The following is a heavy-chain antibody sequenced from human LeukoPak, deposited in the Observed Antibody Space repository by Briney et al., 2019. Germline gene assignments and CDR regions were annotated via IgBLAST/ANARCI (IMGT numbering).Heavy chain of an antibody. D-gene: IGHD3-10*01. Sequence: SETLSLTCTVSGGSISSYYWSWIRQPPGKGLEWIGYIYYSGSTNYNPSLKSRVTISVDTSKNQFSLKLSSVTAADTAVYYCARTGAMARGVIMGWFDPWGQGTLVTVSS. CDR1: GGSISSYY. CDR2: IYYSGST. J-gene: IGHJ5*02. V-gene: IGHV4-59*08. CDR3: ARTGAMARGVIMGWFDP.